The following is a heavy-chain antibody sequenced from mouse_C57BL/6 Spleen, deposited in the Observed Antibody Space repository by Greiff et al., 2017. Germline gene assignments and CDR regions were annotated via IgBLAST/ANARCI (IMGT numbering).Heavy chain of an antibody. J-gene: IGHJ4*01. CDR2: IDPSDSYT. CDR1: GYTFTSYW. D-gene: IGHD1-1*01. Sequence: VQLQQPGAELVKPGASVKLSCKASGYTFTSYWLQWVKQRPGQGLEWIGEIDPSDSYTNYNQKFKGKATLTVDTSSSTAYMQLSSLTSEDSAVYYCARRGEYYGSSSYYAMDYWGQGTSVTVSS. V-gene: IGHV1-50*01. CDR3: ARRGEYYGSSSYYAMDY.